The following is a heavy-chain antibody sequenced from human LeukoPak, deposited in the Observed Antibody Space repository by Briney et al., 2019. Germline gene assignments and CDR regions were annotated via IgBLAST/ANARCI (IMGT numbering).Heavy chain of an antibody. V-gene: IGHV3-23*01. CDR2: ISGSGGTT. J-gene: IGHJ4*02. D-gene: IGHD1-1*01. Sequence: GGSLRLSCAASGFTFSSYALSWVRQAPGKGLEWVSAISGSGGTTYYADSVKGRFTISRDNSKNTLYLQMNSLRAEDTAVYYCAKTRGSNSPKPIDYWGQGTLVTVSS. CDR1: GFTFSSYA. CDR3: AKTRGSNSPKPIDY.